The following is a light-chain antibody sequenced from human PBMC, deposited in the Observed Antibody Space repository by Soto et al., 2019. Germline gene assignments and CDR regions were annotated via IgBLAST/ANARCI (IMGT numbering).Light chain of an antibody. Sequence: DIQMTQSPTSVSASVGDRVTITCRASQAINNWLAWYQQKPGKAPKLLIYGTSTLQSGVPSRFTGSGSGTDFSLTINSLQSEDFAVYYCQQANNFPTFGGGTKVELK. J-gene: IGKJ4*01. V-gene: IGKV1D-12*01. CDR3: QQANNFPT. CDR1: QAINNW. CDR2: GTS.